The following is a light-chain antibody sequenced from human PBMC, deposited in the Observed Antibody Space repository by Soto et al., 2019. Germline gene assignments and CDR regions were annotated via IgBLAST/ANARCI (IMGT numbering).Light chain of an antibody. CDR2: AAS. Sequence: DIQLTQSPSFLSSSVGDRVTITCLSSQVISTFLAWYQQKPRKAPKVLIYAASILQRGVPSRFRGSGSGTDFTLTISRLQPEDFATYFCQQLNSYPLTFGGGTKVDIK. CDR3: QQLNSYPLT. J-gene: IGKJ4*01. CDR1: QVISTF. V-gene: IGKV1-9*01.